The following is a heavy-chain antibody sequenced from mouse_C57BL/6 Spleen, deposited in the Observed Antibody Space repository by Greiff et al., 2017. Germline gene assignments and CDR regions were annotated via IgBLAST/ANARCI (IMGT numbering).Heavy chain of an antibody. V-gene: IGHV1-85*01. Sequence: QVQLQQSGPELVKPGASVKLSCKASGYTFTSYAINWVKQRPGQGLEWIGWIYPRDGSTKYNEKFKGKATLTVDTSSSTAYMELHSLTSEDSAVYFCARRRYYGYDEDAMDYWGQGTSVTVSS. CDR2: IYPRDGST. CDR3: ARRRYYGYDEDAMDY. D-gene: IGHD2-2*01. CDR1: GYTFTSYA. J-gene: IGHJ4*01.